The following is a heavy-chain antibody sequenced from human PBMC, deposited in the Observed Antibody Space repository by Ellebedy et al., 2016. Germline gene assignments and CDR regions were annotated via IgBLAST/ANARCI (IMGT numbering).Heavy chain of an antibody. Sequence: GGSLRLXXAASRFTFSIAGMTWVRQAPGKGLEWVATIVNSGRETYYPESLKGRFTISRDNAMNSVYLQMDSLTVEDTAVYYCTRDGSEWSRDYWGQGTLVTVSS. V-gene: IGHV3-21*06. CDR3: TRDGSEWSRDY. CDR2: IVNSGRET. J-gene: IGHJ4*02. CDR1: RFTFSIAG. D-gene: IGHD2-8*01.